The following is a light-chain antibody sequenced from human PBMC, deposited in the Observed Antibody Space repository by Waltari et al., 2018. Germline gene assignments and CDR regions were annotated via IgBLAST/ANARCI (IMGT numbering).Light chain of an antibody. CDR1: QSVSSSH. J-gene: IGKJ2*01. V-gene: IGKV3-20*01. CDR2: GAS. Sequence: EIVLTQSPGTLSLSPGERATLSCRASQSVSSSHLAWYQQRPGQAPRLLIYGASSRATGIPDRFSGSGSGTDFTLTISRLEPEDFAVYYCQQYGSSPTMYTFGQGTKLEIK. CDR3: QQYGSSPTMYT.